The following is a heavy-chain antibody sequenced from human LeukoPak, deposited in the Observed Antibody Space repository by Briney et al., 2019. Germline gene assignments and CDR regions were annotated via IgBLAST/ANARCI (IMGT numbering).Heavy chain of an antibody. CDR1: GYTLTSYD. J-gene: IGHJ4*02. D-gene: IGHD6-13*01. V-gene: IGHV1-8*01. CDR2: MNPNSGNT. Sequence: ASVKVSCKASGYTLTSYDINWVRQATGQGLEWMGWMNPNSGNTGYAQKFQGRVTMTRNTSISTAYMELSSLRSEDTAVYYCARGNRIAAAGTFIYYFDYWGQGTLVTVSS. CDR3: ARGNRIAAAGTFIYYFDY.